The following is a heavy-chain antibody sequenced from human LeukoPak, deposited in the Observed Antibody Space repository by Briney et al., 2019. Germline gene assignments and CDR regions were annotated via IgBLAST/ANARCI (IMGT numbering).Heavy chain of an antibody. D-gene: IGHD3-9*01. V-gene: IGHV4-39*07. CDR1: GGSISSSSYY. J-gene: IGHJ4*02. CDR3: ARGSGGPRYFDWLLSY. Sequence: PSETLSLTCTVSGGSISSSSYYWGWIRQPPGKGLEWIGSIYYSGSTYYNPSLKSRVTISVDTSKNQFSLKLSSVTAADTAVYYCARGSGGPRYFDWLLSYWGQGTLVTVSS. CDR2: IYYSGST.